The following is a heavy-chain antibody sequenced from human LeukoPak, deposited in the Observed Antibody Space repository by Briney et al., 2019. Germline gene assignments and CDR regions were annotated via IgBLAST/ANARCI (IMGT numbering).Heavy chain of an antibody. CDR2: ITSSGTTT. V-gene: IGHV3-11*01. CDR3: GRDPDYGDPY. J-gene: IGHJ4*02. Sequence: PGGSLRLSCSASGFTFSDSYMRGFRRSPEKGGGWIAYITSSGTTTEYADSLKGRFTISRVNAKNSLYLQMNSLRPEDTAVYYCGRDPDYGDPYWGQGTLVTVSS. D-gene: IGHD4/OR15-4a*01. CDR1: GFTFSDSY.